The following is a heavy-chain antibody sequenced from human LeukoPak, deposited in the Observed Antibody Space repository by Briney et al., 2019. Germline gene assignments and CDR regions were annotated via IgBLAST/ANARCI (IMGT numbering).Heavy chain of an antibody. V-gene: IGHV3-23*01. CDR1: GFTFSSYA. CDR3: AKDNGYSSSPEHAFDI. J-gene: IGHJ3*02. CDR2: ISGSGGST. Sequence: GGSLRLSCAASGFTFSSYAMCWVRQAPGKGLEWVSAISGSGGSTYYADSVKGRFTISRDNSKNTLYLQMNSLRAEDTAVYYCAKDNGYSSSPEHAFDIWGQGTMVTVSS. D-gene: IGHD6-6*01.